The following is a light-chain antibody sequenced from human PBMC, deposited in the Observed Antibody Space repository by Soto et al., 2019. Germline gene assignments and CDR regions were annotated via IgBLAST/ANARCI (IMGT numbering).Light chain of an antibody. V-gene: IGLV4-69*01. CDR3: QTWGTGFQV. Sequence: QPVLTQSPSASASLGASVKLTCTLSSGHSSYAIAWHQMQPGKGPRYLMDLNNDGSHTKGDGIPDRFSGSSSGAERYLIISGLQSEDEADYYCQTWGTGFQVFGGGTKLTVL. J-gene: IGLJ2*01. CDR2: LNNDGSH. CDR1: SGHSSYA.